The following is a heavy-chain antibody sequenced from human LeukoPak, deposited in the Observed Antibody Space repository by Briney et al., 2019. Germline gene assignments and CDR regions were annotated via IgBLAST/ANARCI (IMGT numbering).Heavy chain of an antibody. CDR3: AKDNARLQYGN. CDR2: INPSGGST. CDR1: GYTFTSYY. V-gene: IGHV1-46*01. Sequence: ASVKVSCKASGYTFTSYYMHWVRQAPGQGLEWMGIINPSGGSTSYAQKFQGRVTMTRDMSTSTVYMELSSLRSEDTAVYYCAKDNARLQYGNWGRGTLVTVSS. D-gene: IGHD5-24*01. J-gene: IGHJ4*02.